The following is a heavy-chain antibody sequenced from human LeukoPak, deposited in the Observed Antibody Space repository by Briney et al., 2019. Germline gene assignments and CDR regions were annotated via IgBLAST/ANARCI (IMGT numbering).Heavy chain of an antibody. V-gene: IGHV3-21*01. J-gene: IGHJ4*02. CDR2: ISSSSSYI. D-gene: IGHD6-19*01. Sequence: GGSLRLSCAASGFTFSSYSMNWVRQAPGKGLEWVSSISSSSSYIYYADSVKGRFTISRDNAKNSLYPQMNSLRAEDTAVYYCARDVNISGWYGDYWGQGTLVTVSS. CDR3: ARDVNISGWYGDY. CDR1: GFTFSSYS.